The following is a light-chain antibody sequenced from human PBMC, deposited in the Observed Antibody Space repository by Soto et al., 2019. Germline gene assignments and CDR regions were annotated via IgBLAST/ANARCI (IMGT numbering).Light chain of an antibody. Sequence: EIVLTQSPVTLSLSPGERATLSCSASQSVGTFLAWYQQKPGQAPRLLIYDASNRATGIPARFSGSGSGTDFTLTISSLEPEDFAVYYCQQRRNWPTFGGGTKVEIK. CDR2: DAS. CDR3: QQRRNWPT. J-gene: IGKJ4*01. CDR1: QSVGTF. V-gene: IGKV3-11*01.